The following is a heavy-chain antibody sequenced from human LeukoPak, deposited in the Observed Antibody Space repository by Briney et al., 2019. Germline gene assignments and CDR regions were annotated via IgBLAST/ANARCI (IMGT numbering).Heavy chain of an antibody. D-gene: IGHD6-19*01. CDR2: ISGSGGST. CDR3: ARGLRYSSGWYYFDY. Sequence: GGSLRLSCAASGFTFRSYAMSWVRQAPGKGLEWVSHISGSGGSTYYADSVKGRFTISRDNSKNTVYLQMNSLRAEDTAVYYCARGLRYSSGWYYFDYWGQGTLVTVSS. J-gene: IGHJ4*02. V-gene: IGHV3-23*01. CDR1: GFTFRSYA.